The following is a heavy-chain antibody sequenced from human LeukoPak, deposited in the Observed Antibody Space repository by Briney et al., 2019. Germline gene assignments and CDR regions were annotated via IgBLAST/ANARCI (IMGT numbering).Heavy chain of an antibody. V-gene: IGHV3-23*01. CDR2: MSGSGGST. D-gene: IGHD2-15*01. J-gene: IGHJ4*02. CDR1: GFTFSSYA. Sequence: GGSLRLSCAASGFTFSSYAISWVREAPGKGVEWVSAMSGSGGSTYYADSVKGRFTISRDNSKNTLYLQMNSLRAGDTAVYYCAGGVAATFSYFDYWGQGTLVTVSS. CDR3: AGGVAATFSYFDY.